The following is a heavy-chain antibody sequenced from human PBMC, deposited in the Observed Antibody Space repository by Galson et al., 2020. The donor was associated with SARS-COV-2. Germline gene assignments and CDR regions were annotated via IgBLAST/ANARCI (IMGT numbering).Heavy chain of an antibody. V-gene: IGHV3-21*01. CDR1: GFTFSSYS. Sequence: GESLKISCAASGFTFSSYSMNWVRQAPGKGLEWVSSISSSSSYIYYADSVKGRFTISRDNAKNSLYLQMNSLRAEDTAVYYCARESGYSGYDSYYYYGMDVWGQGTTVTVSS. CDR3: ARESGYSGYDSYYYYGMDV. CDR2: ISSSSSYI. J-gene: IGHJ6*02. D-gene: IGHD5-12*01.